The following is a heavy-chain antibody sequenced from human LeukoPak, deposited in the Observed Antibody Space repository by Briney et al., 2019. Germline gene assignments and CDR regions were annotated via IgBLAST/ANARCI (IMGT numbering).Heavy chain of an antibody. D-gene: IGHD3-16*02. CDR3: ARGDYDYVWGSYRWPWYFDY. CDR2: ISSSGSTI. V-gene: IGHV3-48*04. Sequence: GGSLRLSCAASGFIFSSFSMNWVRQAPGKGLEWISYISSSGSTIYYADSVKGRFTISRDNAKNSLYLQMNSLRAEDTAVYYCARGDYDYVWGSYRWPWYFDYWGQGTLVTVSS. CDR1: GFIFSSFS. J-gene: IGHJ4*02.